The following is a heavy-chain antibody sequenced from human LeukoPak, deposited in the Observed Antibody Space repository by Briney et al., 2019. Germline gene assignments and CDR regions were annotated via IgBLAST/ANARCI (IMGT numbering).Heavy chain of an antibody. CDR2: INLNGGGT. Sequence: ASVKVPCKTYGYTFTGYYMHWVRQAPGQGLEWMGWINLNGGGTNYAQTFQGRVTMTRDTSISTAYMELSSLRSDDTAVYYCARSDPPPRWGVLDVWGQGTTVTVSS. V-gene: IGHV1-2*02. J-gene: IGHJ6*02. D-gene: IGHD4-23*01. CDR3: ARSDPPPRWGVLDV. CDR1: GYTFTGYY.